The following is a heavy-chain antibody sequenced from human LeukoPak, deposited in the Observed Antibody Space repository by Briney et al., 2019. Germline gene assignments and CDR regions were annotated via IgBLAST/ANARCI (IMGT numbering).Heavy chain of an antibody. Sequence: SETLSLTCTVSGASISSYYWSWIRQPPGKGLEWIGYIYYSGSTYYNPSLKSRVTISVDTSKNQFSLKLSSVTAADTAVYYCARDGDYTPLDYWGQGTLVTVSS. J-gene: IGHJ4*02. CDR1: GASISSYY. V-gene: IGHV4-59*06. CDR3: ARDGDYTPLDY. CDR2: IYYSGST. D-gene: IGHD4-17*01.